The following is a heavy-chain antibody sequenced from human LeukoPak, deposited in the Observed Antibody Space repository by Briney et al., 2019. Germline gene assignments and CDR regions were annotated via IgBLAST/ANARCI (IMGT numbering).Heavy chain of an antibody. CDR2: IYTSGST. D-gene: IGHD2-2*02. Sequence: SETLSLTCTVSGGSISSYYWSWIRQPAGKGLEWIGRIYTSGSTNYNPSLKSRVTMSVDTSKNQFSLKLSSVTAADTAVYYCARDRGYCSSTSCYTPTYYYYGMDVWGQGTTVTVSS. J-gene: IGHJ6*02. V-gene: IGHV4-4*07. CDR3: ARDRGYCSSTSCYTPTYYYYGMDV. CDR1: GGSISSYY.